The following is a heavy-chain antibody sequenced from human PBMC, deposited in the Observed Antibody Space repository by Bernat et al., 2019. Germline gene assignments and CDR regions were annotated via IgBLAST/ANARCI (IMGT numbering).Heavy chain of an antibody. Sequence: QLQLQESGPGLVKPSETLSLTCSISGGSISSNSYYWGWIRQPPGKGLEWIGSIHYSGTTYYNPSLESRLTISVDTSKNQFSLKLRSVTAADTAVYYCARTLGVAAATGGYWGQETLVTVSS. CDR2: IHYSGTT. J-gene: IGHJ4*02. D-gene: IGHD6-13*01. CDR1: GGSISSNSYY. CDR3: ARTLGVAAATGGY. V-gene: IGHV4-39*01.